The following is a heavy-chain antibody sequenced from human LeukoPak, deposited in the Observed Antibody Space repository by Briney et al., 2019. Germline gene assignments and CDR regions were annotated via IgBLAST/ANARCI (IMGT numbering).Heavy chain of an antibody. V-gene: IGHV3-23*01. CDR1: GFTFSSYA. Sequence: PGGSLRLSCAASGFTFSSYAMSWVRQTPGKGLEWASTISGSGNSTYYADSVKGRFIISRDISKNTPYLQMNSLRAEDTAVYFCAKAPYFCSTSTCYSWFDPWGQGTLVPVSS. J-gene: IGHJ5*02. CDR2: ISGSGNST. CDR3: AKAPYFCSTSTCYSWFDP. D-gene: IGHD2-2*01.